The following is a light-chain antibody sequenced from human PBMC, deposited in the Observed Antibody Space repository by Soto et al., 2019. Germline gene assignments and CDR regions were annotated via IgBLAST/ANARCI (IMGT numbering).Light chain of an antibody. Sequence: QSVLSQLPSVSRDPGQSVTIYCTGRSSNIGAGYDVHWYQQFPGTAPKLLIFGNSKRSSGVPDRFSGSKSGTSASLAITGLKAEDEADYYCQSTTLSASHDFGTGTKVTVL. CDR1: SSNIGAGYD. CDR2: GNS. CDR3: QSTTLSASHD. V-gene: IGLV1-40*01. J-gene: IGLJ1*01.